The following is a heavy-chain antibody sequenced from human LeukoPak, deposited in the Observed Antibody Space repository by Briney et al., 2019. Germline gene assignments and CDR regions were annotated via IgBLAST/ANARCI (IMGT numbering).Heavy chain of an antibody. J-gene: IGHJ4*02. Sequence: GGSLRLSCAASGFSLSNYALHWVRQAPGKGLEWVSAISGSEGSTYYADSVKGRFTISRDNSKNTLYLQMNNLRAEDTAVYSCAKAFYYDSSGRDDHFDYWGQGTLVTVSS. D-gene: IGHD3-22*01. V-gene: IGHV3-23*01. CDR2: ISGSEGST. CDR1: GFSLSNYA. CDR3: AKAFYYDSSGRDDHFDY.